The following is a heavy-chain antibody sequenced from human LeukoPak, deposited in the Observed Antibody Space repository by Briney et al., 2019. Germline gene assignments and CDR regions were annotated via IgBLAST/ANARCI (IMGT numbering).Heavy chain of an antibody. Sequence: QTGGSLRLSCAASGFTFSSYWMHWVRQAPGKGLVWVSRIHSDGTTTSYADSVKGRFTVSRDNAKNTLYLQMNSLRAEDTAVYYCARGRYCTVGNCSSAWFDPWGQGALVTVSS. J-gene: IGHJ5*02. V-gene: IGHV3-74*01. D-gene: IGHD2-8*02. CDR1: GFTFSSYW. CDR3: ARGRYCTVGNCSSAWFDP. CDR2: IHSDGTTT.